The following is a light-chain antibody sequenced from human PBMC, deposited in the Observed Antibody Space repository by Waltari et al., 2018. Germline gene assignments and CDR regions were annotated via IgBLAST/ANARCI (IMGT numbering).Light chain of an antibody. Sequence: DILMTQSPAALSVSPGERATFSCRASQSISSNLAWYQQKPGQVPRLLIFDASTRATGVPARFRGSGSVTEFTLTISSLQSEDSAIYYCQQYNRWPPLTFGGGTKVEIK. V-gene: IGKV3-15*01. CDR2: DAS. CDR3: QQYNRWPPLT. J-gene: IGKJ4*01. CDR1: QSISSN.